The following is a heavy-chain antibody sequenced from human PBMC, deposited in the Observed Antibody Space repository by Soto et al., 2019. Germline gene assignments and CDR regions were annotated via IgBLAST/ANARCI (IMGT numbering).Heavy chain of an antibody. Sequence: PGGSLRLSCAASGVLFRSYWMHWVRQAPGKRLVWVSRINSDGSSTTYADFVKGRFTTSRDNAKNTLYLQMNSLRAEDTAVYYCARVILSYYYMDVWAKGTTVTVSS. D-gene: IGHD3-9*01. V-gene: IGHV3-74*01. CDR1: GVLFRSYW. CDR3: ARVILSYYYMDV. J-gene: IGHJ6*03. CDR2: INSDGSST.